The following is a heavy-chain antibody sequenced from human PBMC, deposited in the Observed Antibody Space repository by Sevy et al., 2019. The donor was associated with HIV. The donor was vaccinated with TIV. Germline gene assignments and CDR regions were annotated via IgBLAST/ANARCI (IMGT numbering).Heavy chain of an antibody. CDR2: ISNDGSKK. CDR3: AKDYGSSWYGTIEYFQH. Sequence: GGSLRLSCAASGFTFSSYGMHWVRQAPGKGLEWVAVISNDGSKKYYVDSVKGRFTISRDNSRNTLYLQMNSLRAEDTAVYYCAKDYGSSWYGTIEYFQHWGQGTLVTVSS. D-gene: IGHD6-13*01. J-gene: IGHJ1*01. V-gene: IGHV3-30*18. CDR1: GFTFSSYG.